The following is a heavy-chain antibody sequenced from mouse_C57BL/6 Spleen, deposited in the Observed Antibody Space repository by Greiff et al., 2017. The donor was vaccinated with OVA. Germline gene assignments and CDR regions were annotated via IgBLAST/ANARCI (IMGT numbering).Heavy chain of an antibody. CDR2: IWRGGST. V-gene: IGHV2-5*01. Sequence: VQGVESGPGLVQPSQSLSITCTVSGFSLTSYGVHWVRQSPGKGLEWLGVIWRGGSTDYNAAFMSRLSITKDNSKSQVFFQMNSLQAYDTSIYYCSDNGLRRDSYAMDDWGKGTSVTVSS. CDR3: SDNGLRRDSYAMDD. J-gene: IGHJ4*01. CDR1: GFSLTSYG. D-gene: IGHD2-4*01.